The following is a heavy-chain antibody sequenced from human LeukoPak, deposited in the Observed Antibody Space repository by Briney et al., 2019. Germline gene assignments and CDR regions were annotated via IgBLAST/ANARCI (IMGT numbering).Heavy chain of an antibody. CDR1: GFTFSSYW. CDR3: ASGYYDFWSGYFY. J-gene: IGHJ4*02. Sequence: TGGSLRLSCAASGFTFSSYWMHWVRQAPGKGLVWVSRINSDRSSTSYADSVKGRFTISRDNAKNTLYLQMNSLRAEDTAVYYCASGYYDFWSGYFYWGQGTLVTVSS. V-gene: IGHV3-74*01. CDR2: INSDRSST. D-gene: IGHD3-3*01.